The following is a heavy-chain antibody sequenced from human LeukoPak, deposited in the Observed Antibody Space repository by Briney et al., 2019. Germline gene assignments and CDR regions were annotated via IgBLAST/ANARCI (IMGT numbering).Heavy chain of an antibody. J-gene: IGHJ4*02. CDR2: IYSGGST. Sequence: GGSLRLSCAASGFTVSSNYMSWVRQAPGKGLEGVSLIYSGGSTFYADSVKGRFTISRDNSKNTLYLQMNSLRAEDTAVYYCAKGPGIVGATQTRPDYWGQGTLVTVSS. V-gene: IGHV3-53*01. CDR3: AKGPGIVGATQTRPDY. CDR1: GFTVSSNY. D-gene: IGHD1-26*01.